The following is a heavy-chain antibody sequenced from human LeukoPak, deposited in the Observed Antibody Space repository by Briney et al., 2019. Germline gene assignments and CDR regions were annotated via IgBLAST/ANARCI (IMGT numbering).Heavy chain of an antibody. Sequence: GGSLRLSCAASGFTFSNAWMSWVRQAPGKGLEWVGRIKSKTDGGTTDYAAPVKGRFTISRDDSKNTLYLQMNSLRAEDTAVYYCAKVKDIVVVVAATDYWGQGTLVTVSS. CDR2: IKSKTDGGTT. CDR3: AKVKDIVVVVAATDY. J-gene: IGHJ4*02. CDR1: GFTFSNAW. V-gene: IGHV3-15*01. D-gene: IGHD2-15*01.